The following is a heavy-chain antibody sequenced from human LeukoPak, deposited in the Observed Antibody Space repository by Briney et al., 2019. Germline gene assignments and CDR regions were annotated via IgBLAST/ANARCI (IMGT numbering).Heavy chain of an antibody. D-gene: IGHD2-15*01. J-gene: IGHJ4*02. Sequence: SETLSLTCVVSGGSVSGYYWGWIRQPPGRGLEWIGYVYYSGSTNYNPSFKSRITISVDTSRNQFSLQLSSVTAADTAVYYCARVHRYCSGGACYVLDNWGQGTLVAVSS. CDR2: VYYSGST. CDR3: ARVHRYCSGGACYVLDN. CDR1: GGSVSGYY. V-gene: IGHV4-59*02.